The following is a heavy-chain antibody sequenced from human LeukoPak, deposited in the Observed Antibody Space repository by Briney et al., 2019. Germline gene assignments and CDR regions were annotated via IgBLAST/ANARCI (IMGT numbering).Heavy chain of an antibody. D-gene: IGHD6-13*01. CDR1: GFSFNTYD. J-gene: IGHJ4*02. CDR3: AKVGAAGTAYYFDY. V-gene: IGHV3-30*02. CDR2: MSYDGRNK. Sequence: GGSLRLSCATSGFSFNTYDMHWVRQAPGKGLEWVAFMSYDGRNKYADSVKGRFTISRDNSKNTLYLQMNRLRTEDTAVYYCAKVGAAGTAYYFDYWGQGTLVTVSS.